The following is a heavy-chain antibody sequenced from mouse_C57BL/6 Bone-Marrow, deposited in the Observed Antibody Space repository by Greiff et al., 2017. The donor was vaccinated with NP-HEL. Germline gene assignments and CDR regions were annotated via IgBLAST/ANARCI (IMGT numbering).Heavy chain of an antibody. V-gene: IGHV5-12*01. CDR3: ARQGNYIQAMDY. CDR2: ISNGGGST. J-gene: IGHJ4*01. CDR1: GFTFSDYY. Sequence: EVKVEESGGGLVQPGGSLKLSCAASGFTFSDYYLYWVRQTPEKRLEWVAYISNGGGSTYYPDTVKGRFTISRDNAKNTLYLQMSRLKSEDTAMYYCARQGNYIQAMDYWGQGTSVTVSS. D-gene: IGHD2-12*01.